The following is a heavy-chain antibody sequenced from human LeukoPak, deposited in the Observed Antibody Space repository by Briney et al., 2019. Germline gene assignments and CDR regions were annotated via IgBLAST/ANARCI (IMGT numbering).Heavy chain of an antibody. CDR3: ARGPSIAVAGTLNSTLDY. Sequence: SQTLSLTCTVSGGSISSGDYYWSWIRQPPGKGLEWIGYIYYSGSTYYTPSLRGRVTISVDTSKNQFSLKLSSVTAADTAVYYCARGPSIAVAGTLNSTLDYWGQGTLVTVSS. CDR2: IYYSGST. J-gene: IGHJ4*02. V-gene: IGHV4-30-4*01. CDR1: GGSISSGDYY. D-gene: IGHD6-19*01.